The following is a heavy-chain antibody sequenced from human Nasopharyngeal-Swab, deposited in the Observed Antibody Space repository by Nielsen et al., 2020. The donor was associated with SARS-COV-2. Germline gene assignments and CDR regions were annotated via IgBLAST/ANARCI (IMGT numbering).Heavy chain of an antibody. CDR1: GGSFSGYY. D-gene: IGHD3-3*01. J-gene: IGHJ6*02. V-gene: IGHV4-34*01. Sequence: GSLRLSCAVYGGSFSGYYWSWIRRPPGKGLEWIGEINHSGSTNYNPSLKSRVTISVDTSKNQFSLKLSSVTAADTAVYYCAREVGFWSGYFLGGMDVWGQGTTVTVSS. CDR2: INHSGST. CDR3: AREVGFWSGYFLGGMDV.